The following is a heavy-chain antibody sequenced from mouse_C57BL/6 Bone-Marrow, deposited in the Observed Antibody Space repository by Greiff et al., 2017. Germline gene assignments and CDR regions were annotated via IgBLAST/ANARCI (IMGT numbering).Heavy chain of an antibody. D-gene: IGHD1-1*01. Sequence: QVQLQQSGAELARPGASVKLSCKASGYTFTSYGISWVKQSTGQGLEWIGEIYPRSGNTYYNEKFKGKATLTADKSSSTAYMELRSLTSEDSAVYFCARSLITTVVAGGGGTGTTVTVSS. CDR1: GYTFTSYG. CDR3: ARSLITTVVAGG. CDR2: IYPRSGNT. J-gene: IGHJ1*03. V-gene: IGHV1-81*01.